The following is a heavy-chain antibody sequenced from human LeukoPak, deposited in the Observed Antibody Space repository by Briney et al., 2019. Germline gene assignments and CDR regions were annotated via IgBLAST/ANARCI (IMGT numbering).Heavy chain of an antibody. V-gene: IGHV4-34*01. CDR3: ARVTKYSSGSRIYYYYGMDV. CDR2: INHSGST. CDR1: GGSFSGYY. J-gene: IGHJ6*02. Sequence: SEALSLTCAVYGGSFSGYYWSWIRQPPGKGLEWIGEINHSGSTNYNPSLESRVTISVDTSKNQFSLKLSSVTAADTAVYYCARVTKYSSGSRIYYYYGMDVWGQGTTVTVSS. D-gene: IGHD6-25*01.